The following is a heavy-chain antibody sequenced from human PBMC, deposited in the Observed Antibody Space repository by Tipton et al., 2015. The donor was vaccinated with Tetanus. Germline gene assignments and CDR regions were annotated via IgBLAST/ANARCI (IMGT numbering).Heavy chain of an antibody. J-gene: IGHJ4*02. CDR1: GFTFSNYA. Sequence: SLRLSCAASGFTFSNYAMYWVRQAPGKGLEWVANINGGGNEKYYVDSVKGRFTISRDNAKNSLYLQMNSLRGEDTAVYYCVRDFAEFDYWGQGTLVTVSS. V-gene: IGHV3-7*01. CDR3: VRDFAEFDY. CDR2: INGGGNEK.